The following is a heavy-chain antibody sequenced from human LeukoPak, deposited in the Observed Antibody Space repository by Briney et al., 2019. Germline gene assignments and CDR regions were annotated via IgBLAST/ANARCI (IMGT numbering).Heavy chain of an antibody. J-gene: IGHJ4*02. D-gene: IGHD6-19*01. CDR3: ARDRAVANIGQLSPFHY. Sequence: GGSLRLSCAASGFPFSSYGMHWVRQAPGKGLEWLSFITPNGNSIYYADTVRGRFTISRDDAKNSLYLQINSLRAEDTAVYYCARDRAVANIGQLSPFHYCGQGTLVTVSS. V-gene: IGHV3-48*03. CDR2: ITPNGNSI. CDR1: GFPFSSYG.